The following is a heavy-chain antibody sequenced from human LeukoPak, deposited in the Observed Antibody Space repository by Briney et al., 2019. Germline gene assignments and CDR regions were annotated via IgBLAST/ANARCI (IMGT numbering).Heavy chain of an antibody. Sequence: PGGSLRLSCAASGFTFSDYYMSWIRQAPGKGLEWVSYISSGSTIYYADSVKGRFTISRDNAKNSLYLQMNSLRAEDTAVYYCSRDWGTLPPYWGQGTLVTVSS. V-gene: IGHV3-11*01. J-gene: IGHJ4*02. CDR1: GFTFSDYY. D-gene: IGHD3-16*01. CDR2: ISSGSTI. CDR3: SRDWGTLPPY.